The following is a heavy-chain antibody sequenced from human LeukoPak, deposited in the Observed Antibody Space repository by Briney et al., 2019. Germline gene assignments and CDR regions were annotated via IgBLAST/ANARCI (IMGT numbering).Heavy chain of an antibody. V-gene: IGHV3-30*02. CDR3: AKVGPEQLELSRAPYPRFDY. CDR1: GFTFSSYG. Sequence: PGGSLRLSCAASGFTFSSYGMHWVRQAPGKGLEWVAFIRYDGSNKYYADSVKGRFTISRDNSKNTLYLQMNSLRAEDTAVYYCAKVGPEQLELSRAPYPRFDYWGQGTLVTVSS. J-gene: IGHJ4*02. D-gene: IGHD6-6*01. CDR2: IRYDGSNK.